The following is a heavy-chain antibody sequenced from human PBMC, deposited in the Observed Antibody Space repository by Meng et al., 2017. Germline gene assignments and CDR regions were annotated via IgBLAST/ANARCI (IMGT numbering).Heavy chain of an antibody. CDR1: GFTFSSYA. D-gene: IGHD6-19*01. CDR3: ARDPLGIAVAATGAY. CDR2: ISGSGATI. V-gene: IGHV3-23*01. J-gene: IGHJ4*02. Sequence: GESLKISCAASGFTFSSYAMSWVRQAPGKGLEWVSAISGSGATIFYADSVKGRFTISRDNTKNSLYLQMNSLRVEDTAVYYCARDPLGIAVAATGAYWGQGTLVTVSS.